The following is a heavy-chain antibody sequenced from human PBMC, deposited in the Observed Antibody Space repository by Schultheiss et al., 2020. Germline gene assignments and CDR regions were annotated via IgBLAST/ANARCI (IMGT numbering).Heavy chain of an antibody. CDR2: IYSGGST. J-gene: IGHJ4*02. Sequence: GESLKISCAASGFTVSSNYMSWVRQAPGKGLEWVSVIYSGGSTYYADSVKGRFTISRDNSKNTLYLQMNSLRAEDTAVYYCARGDGIVGVFDYWGQGTLVTVAS. CDR1: GFTVSSNY. CDR3: ARGDGIVGVFDY. V-gene: IGHV3-53*05. D-gene: IGHD3-16*01.